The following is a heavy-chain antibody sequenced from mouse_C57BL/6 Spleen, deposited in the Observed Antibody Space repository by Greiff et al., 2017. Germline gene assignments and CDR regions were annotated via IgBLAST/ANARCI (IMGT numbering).Heavy chain of an antibody. CDR1: GYTFTSYW. CDR3: ERSGEDYYGSSYDFDY. CDR2: IYPSDSET. V-gene: IGHV1-61*01. D-gene: IGHD1-1*01. J-gene: IGHJ2*01. Sequence: QVQLKQPGAELVRPGSSVKLSCKASGYTFTSYWLDWVKQRPGQGLEWIGNIYPSDSETHYNQKFKDKATLTVDKSSSTAYMQLSRLTSEDSAVYYCERSGEDYYGSSYDFDYWGQGTTLTVSS.